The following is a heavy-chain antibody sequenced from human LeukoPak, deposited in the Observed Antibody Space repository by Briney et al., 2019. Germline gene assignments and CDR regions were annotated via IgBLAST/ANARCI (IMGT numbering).Heavy chain of an antibody. Sequence: SETLSLTCTVSGGSISSSSYYWGWIRQPPGKGLEWNGSIYYSGSTYYNPSLKSRVTISVDTSKNQFSLKLSSVTAADTTVYYCAREPGIAGPQASYWGQGTLVTVSS. CDR2: IYYSGST. J-gene: IGHJ4*02. D-gene: IGHD6-13*01. CDR3: AREPGIAGPQASY. V-gene: IGHV4-39*02. CDR1: GGSISSSSYY.